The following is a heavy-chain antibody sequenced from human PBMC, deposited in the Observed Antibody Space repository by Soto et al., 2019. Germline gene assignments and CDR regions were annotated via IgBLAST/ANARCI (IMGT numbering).Heavy chain of an antibody. D-gene: IGHD1-26*01. CDR1: TFSISSGYY. CDR3: ARTHSGSYYSVFND. V-gene: IGHV4-38-2*01. CDR2: IYRSGTT. Sequence: SETLSLTCVLSTFSISSGYYWGWIRQSPGKGLEWIANIYRSGTTSYNPSIKSRVNISVAPSKTQLSLMLTAVTAADTAVYYCARTHSGSYYSVFNDWGPGSLVTVSS. J-gene: IGHJ4*02.